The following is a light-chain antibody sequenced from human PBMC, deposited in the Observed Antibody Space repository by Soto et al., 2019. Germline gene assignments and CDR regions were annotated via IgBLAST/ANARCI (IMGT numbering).Light chain of an antibody. CDR1: QDIRIF. CDR3: QQGSNWYT. J-gene: IGKJ2*01. CDR2: DTS. Sequence: EIVLTQSPATLSLSPGDSATLSCTASQDIRIFLAWYQQKPGQAPRLLIYDTSDRATGIPDRFSGSGSGTDFTLTISSLEPEDFAVYYCQQGSNWYTFGQGTKLEIK. V-gene: IGKV3-11*01.